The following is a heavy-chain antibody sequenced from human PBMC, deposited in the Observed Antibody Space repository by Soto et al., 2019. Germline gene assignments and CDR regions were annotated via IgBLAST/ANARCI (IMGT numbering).Heavy chain of an antibody. J-gene: IGHJ4*02. CDR3: XXXXXXXXXXXSXY. Sequence: EVQLVESGGGLVQPGGSLKLSCAASGFTFSDSPIHWVRQAXXKGLEWVGRIGRKAYNFATAYAASVNGRFTISRXXXXXXXXXXXXXXXXXXXXXXXXXXXXXXXXXXXSXYWGQGTLVTVSS. CDR2: IGRKAYNFAT. V-gene: IGHV3-73*02. CDR1: GFTFSDSP.